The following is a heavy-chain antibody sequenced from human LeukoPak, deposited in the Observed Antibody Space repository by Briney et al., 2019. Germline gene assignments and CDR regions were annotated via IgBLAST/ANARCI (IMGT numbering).Heavy chain of an antibody. CDR2: INHSGST. J-gene: IGHJ6*03. Sequence: SETLSLTCTVSGGSISSSSYYWGWIRQPPGKGLEWIGEINHSGSTNYNPSLKSRVTISVDTSKNQFSLKLSSVTAADTAVYYCARTGGARITMVRGVIITSQNYYYYYMDVWGKGTTVTVSS. D-gene: IGHD3-10*01. CDR1: GGSISSSSYY. CDR3: ARTGGARITMVRGVIITSQNYYYYYMDV. V-gene: IGHV4-39*07.